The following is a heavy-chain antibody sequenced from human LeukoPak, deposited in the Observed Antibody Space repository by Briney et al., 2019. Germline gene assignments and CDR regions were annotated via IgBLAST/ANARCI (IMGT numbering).Heavy chain of an antibody. V-gene: IGHV3-30*03. CDR1: GFSLTHDA. J-gene: IGHJ4*02. D-gene: IGHD1-26*01. Sequence: PGTSLRLSCAASGFSLTHDAIHWVRQAPGKGLEWVAVVSKDTVTKFYRDSVEGRFTVSTDSSKNTVYLQMTGLRSEDTAVYYCAGDRWRGAPDYFDCWGQGTLVTVSS. CDR2: VSKDTVTK. CDR3: AGDRWRGAPDYFDC.